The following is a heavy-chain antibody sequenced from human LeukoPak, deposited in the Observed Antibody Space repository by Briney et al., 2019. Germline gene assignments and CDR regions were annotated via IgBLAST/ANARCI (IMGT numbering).Heavy chain of an antibody. CDR2: MNPNSGNT. Sequence: ASVKVSCKASGYTFTSYDINWVRQATGQGLEWMGWMNPNSGNTNYAQKLQGRVTMTTDTSTSTAYMELRSLRSDDTAVYYCAREGSSWYLVGYYYYYMDVWGKGTTVTVSS. CDR1: GYTFTSYD. J-gene: IGHJ6*03. D-gene: IGHD6-13*01. V-gene: IGHV1-18*01. CDR3: AREGSSWYLVGYYYYYMDV.